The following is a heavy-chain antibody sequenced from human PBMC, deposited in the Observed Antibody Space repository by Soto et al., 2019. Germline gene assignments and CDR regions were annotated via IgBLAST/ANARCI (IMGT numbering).Heavy chain of an antibody. CDR3: VKFYAAIYYYGMDV. CDR2: ISRSGNTI. J-gene: IGHJ6*02. V-gene: IGHV3-48*01. CDR1: GLTFRTYY. Sequence: EVQLVESGGGLVQPGGSLRLSCVDSGLTFRTYYINWVRQAPGKGLEWVSYISRSGNTIYYADSVKGRFTISRDNAQNSLYLQMNSLRVDDTAVYYCVKFYAAIYYYGMDVWGQGTTVTVSS. D-gene: IGHD2-2*01.